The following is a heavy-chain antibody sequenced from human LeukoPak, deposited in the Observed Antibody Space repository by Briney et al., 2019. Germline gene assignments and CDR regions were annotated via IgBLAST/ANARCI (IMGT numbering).Heavy chain of an antibody. J-gene: IGHJ1*01. CDR1: GGSISSGGYS. Sequence: SETLSLTCAVSGGSISSGGYSWSWIRQPPGKGLEWIGYIYYSGSTYYNPSLKSRVTISVDTSKNQFSLKLSSVTAADTAVYYCATTDYGDYQYFQHWGQGTLVTVSS. CDR2: IYYSGST. D-gene: IGHD4-17*01. CDR3: ATTDYGDYQYFQH. V-gene: IGHV4-30-4*07.